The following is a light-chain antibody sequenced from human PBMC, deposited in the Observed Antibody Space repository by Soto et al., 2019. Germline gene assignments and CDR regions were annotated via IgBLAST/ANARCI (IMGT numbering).Light chain of an antibody. CDR3: QTWGTGIHVV. CDR1: SGHSSYA. Sequence: QLVLTQSPSASASLGASVKLTCTLSSGHSSYAIAWHQQQPEKGPRYLMKLNSDGSHSKGDGIPDRFSGSSSGAGRSLTISSLQSEDEADYYCQTWGTGIHVVFGGGTKVTVL. V-gene: IGLV4-69*01. J-gene: IGLJ2*01. CDR2: LNSDGSH.